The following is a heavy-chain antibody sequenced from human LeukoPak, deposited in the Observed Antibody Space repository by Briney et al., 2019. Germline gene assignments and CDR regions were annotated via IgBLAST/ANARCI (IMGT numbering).Heavy chain of an antibody. J-gene: IGHJ4*02. V-gene: IGHV3-30*18. CDR3: AKDTEQWLSYFDY. CDR2: ISYDGSNK. D-gene: IGHD6-19*01. CDR1: GFTFSSYG. Sequence: GSLRLSCAASGFTFSSYGMHWVRPTPGKGLEWVAVISYDGSNKYYADSVKGRFTISRDNSKNTLYLQMNSLRAEDMAVYYCAKDTEQWLSYFDYWGQGTLVTVSS.